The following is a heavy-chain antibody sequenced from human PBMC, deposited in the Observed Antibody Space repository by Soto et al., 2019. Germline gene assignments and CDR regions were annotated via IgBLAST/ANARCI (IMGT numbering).Heavy chain of an antibody. V-gene: IGHV4-61*01. CDR2: IYYSGST. J-gene: IGHJ6*02. CDR1: GGSVSSGSYY. CDR3: ARPLYSYGPMDV. D-gene: IGHD5-18*01. Sequence: PSETLSLTCTVSGGSVSSGSYYWSWIRQPPGKGLEWIGYIYYSGSTNYNPSLKSRVTISVDTSKNQFSLKLSSVTAADTAVYYCARPLYSYGPMDVWGQGTTVIVSS.